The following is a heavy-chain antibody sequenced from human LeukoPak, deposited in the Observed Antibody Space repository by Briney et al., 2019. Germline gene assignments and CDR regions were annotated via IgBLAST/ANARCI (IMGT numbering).Heavy chain of an antibody. CDR3: ARAVRGGWYHGHFDY. CDR1: GYTFTGYY. J-gene: IGHJ4*02. D-gene: IGHD6-19*01. CDR2: INPNSGGT. V-gene: IGHV1-2*04. Sequence: AASVKVSCKASGYTFTGYYMHWVRQAPGQGLEWMGWINPNSGGTNYAQKFQGWVTMTRDTSISTAYMELSRLRSDDTAVYYCARAVRGGWYHGHFDYWGQGTLVTVSS.